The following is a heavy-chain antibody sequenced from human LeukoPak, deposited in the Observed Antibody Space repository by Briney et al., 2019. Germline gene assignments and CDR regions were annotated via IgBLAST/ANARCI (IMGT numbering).Heavy chain of an antibody. D-gene: IGHD3-3*01. CDR1: GGSISSYY. J-gene: IGHJ4*02. CDR3: AGAYYDFWSGYYGPGYGY. CDR2: IYTSGGT. V-gene: IGHV4-4*07. Sequence: SETLSLTCTVSGGSISSYYWSWIRQPAGKGLEWIGRIYTSGGTNYNPSLKSRVTMSVDTSKDQFSLKLSSVTAADTAVYYCAGAYYDFWSGYYGPGYGYWGQGTLVTVSS.